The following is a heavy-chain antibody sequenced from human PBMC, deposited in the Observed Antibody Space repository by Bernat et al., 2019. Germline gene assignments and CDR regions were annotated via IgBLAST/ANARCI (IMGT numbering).Heavy chain of an antibody. CDR3: TTVFDFWSGYHAEYFQH. Sequence: EVQLVESGGGLVQPGGSLRLSCEASGFTFSNAWMSWVRQAPGKGLEWVGRIKSKTDGGTTDYAAPVKGRFTISRDDSKNTLYLQMNSLKTEDTAVYYCTTVFDFWSGYHAEYFQHWGQGTLVTVSS. CDR2: IKSKTDGGTT. J-gene: IGHJ1*01. CDR1: GFTFSNAW. V-gene: IGHV3-15*01. D-gene: IGHD3-3*01.